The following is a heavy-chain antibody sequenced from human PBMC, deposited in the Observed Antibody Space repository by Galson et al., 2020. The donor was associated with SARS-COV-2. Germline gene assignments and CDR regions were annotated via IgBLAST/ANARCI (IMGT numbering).Heavy chain of an antibody. V-gene: IGHV4-31*03. D-gene: IGHD3-10*01. J-gene: IGHJ6*02. CDR1: GGSISSGGYY. CDR3: ARGGSGSYYNGHYYYYGMDV. Sequence: SETLSLTCTVSGGSISSGGYYWSWIRQHPGKGLEWIGYIYYSGSTYYNPSLKSRVTISVDTSKNQFSLKLRSVTAADTAVYYCARGGSGSYYNGHYYYYGMDVWGQGTTVTVSS. CDR2: IYYSGST.